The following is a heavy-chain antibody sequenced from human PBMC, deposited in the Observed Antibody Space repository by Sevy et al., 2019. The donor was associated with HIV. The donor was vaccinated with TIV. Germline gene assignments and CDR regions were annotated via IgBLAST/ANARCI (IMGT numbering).Heavy chain of an antibody. D-gene: IGHD3-22*01. CDR2: ISGSGTRT. V-gene: IGHV3-23*01. CDR1: GFSFDSYG. CDR3: AKGGGGHYDPDEIGYYFYYYNMDV. J-gene: IGHJ6*03. Sequence: GGSLRLSRAVSGFSFDSYGMTWVRQAPGKGLEWVSGISGSGTRTYYADSVKGRFSISRDNSKNRLYRQMNSLRSEDTAIYYCAKGGGGHYDPDEIGYYFYYYNMDVWGKGTTVTVSS.